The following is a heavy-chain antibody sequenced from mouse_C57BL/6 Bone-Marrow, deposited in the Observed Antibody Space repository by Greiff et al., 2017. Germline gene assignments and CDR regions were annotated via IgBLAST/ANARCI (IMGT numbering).Heavy chain of an antibody. J-gene: IGHJ1*03. V-gene: IGHV14-3*01. CDR1: GFNIKNTY. Sequence: VQLQQSVAELVRPGASVKLSCPASGFNIKNTYMHWVKPRPEQGLEWIGRIDPANGNTQYAPKFQGKATITADTSSNTAYLQISSLTSADTAIYYSARNGYYVGWYFDVWGTGTTVTVSS. CDR2: IDPANGNT. D-gene: IGHD2-3*01. CDR3: ARNGYYVGWYFDV.